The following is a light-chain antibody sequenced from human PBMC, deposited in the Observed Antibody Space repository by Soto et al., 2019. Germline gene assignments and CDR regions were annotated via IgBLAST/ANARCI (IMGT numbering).Light chain of an antibody. CDR2: EVY. CDR3: FSYISSTTTHCV. CDR1: NSDFGGYDR. Sequence: QSALTQPASVSGSPGQSITIPRTGTNSDFGGYDRVSWYQHHPGKAPKLLIFEVYNRPSGISERFSGSKSGDTASLTISGLQAEDEADYYCFSYISSTTTHCVFGGGTKLTVL. V-gene: IGLV2-14*01. J-gene: IGLJ3*02.